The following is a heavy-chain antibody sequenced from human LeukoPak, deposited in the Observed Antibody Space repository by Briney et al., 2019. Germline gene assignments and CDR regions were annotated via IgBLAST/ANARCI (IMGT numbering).Heavy chain of an antibody. V-gene: IGHV3-74*01. D-gene: IGHD6-13*01. Sequence: GGSLRLSCAASGFTFSSYWMHWVRQAPGKGLVWVSRINTDGSSTSYADSVKGRFTISRDNAKNTLYLQMNSLRAEDTAVYYCARGEAAAGRSISFDYWGQGTLVTVSS. CDR2: INTDGSST. CDR1: GFTFSSYW. CDR3: ARGEAAAGRSISFDY. J-gene: IGHJ4*02.